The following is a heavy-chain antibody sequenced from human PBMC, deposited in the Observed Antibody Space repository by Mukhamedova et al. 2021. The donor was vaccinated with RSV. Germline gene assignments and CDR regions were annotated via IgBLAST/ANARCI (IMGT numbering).Heavy chain of an antibody. CDR3: ASLTYYYDSSGPQLPG. CDR1: Y. CDR2: IYYSGRT. V-gene: IGHV4-59*01. D-gene: IGHD3-22*01. Sequence: YMGWIRQPPGKGLEWIGYIYYSGRTNYNPSLKSRVTISVDTSKNQFSLKLSSVTAADTAVYYCASLTYYYDSSGPQLPGWGQGTLVT. J-gene: IGHJ4*02.